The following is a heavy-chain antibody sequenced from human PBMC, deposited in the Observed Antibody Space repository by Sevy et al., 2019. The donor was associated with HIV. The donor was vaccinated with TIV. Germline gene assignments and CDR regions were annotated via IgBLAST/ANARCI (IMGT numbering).Heavy chain of an antibody. CDR3: ARTSLPYCGGDCYAFEI. J-gene: IGHJ3*02. CDR2: ISSSSSYI. CDR1: GFTFSSYS. Sequence: GGSLRLSCAASGFTFSSYSMNWVRQAPGKGLEWVSSISSSSSYIYYADSVKGRLTISRDKAKNSLYLQVNSLRAKETAVYYCARTSLPYCGGDCYAFEIWGQGTMVTVSS. V-gene: IGHV3-21*01. D-gene: IGHD2-21*02.